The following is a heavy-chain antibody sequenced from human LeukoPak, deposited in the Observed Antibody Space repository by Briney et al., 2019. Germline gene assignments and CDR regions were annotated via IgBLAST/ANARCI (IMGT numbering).Heavy chain of an antibody. CDR2: ISSPGSYI. D-gene: IGHD3-9*01. CDR1: GFTFSSYS. CDR3: AREMDDILTGYGLDY. J-gene: IGHJ4*02. Sequence: GGSLRLSCAASGFTFSSYSMNWVRQAPGKGLEWVSSISSPGSYIFYAESVKGRFTISRDNDKNSLYLQINSLRAEDRAVYYCAREMDDILTGYGLDYWGQGTLVTVSS. V-gene: IGHV3-21*01.